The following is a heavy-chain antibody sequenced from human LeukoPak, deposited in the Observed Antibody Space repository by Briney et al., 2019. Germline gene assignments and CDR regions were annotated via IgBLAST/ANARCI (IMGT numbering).Heavy chain of an antibody. D-gene: IGHD2-2*02. CDR3: ARLGYCSSTSCYNDDY. Sequence: SETLSLTCTVSGGSISSYYWSWIRQPPGKGLEWIGYIYYSGSTKYNPSLKSRVTISVDTSKNQFSLKLSSVTAADTAVYYCARLGYCSSTSCYNDDYWGQGTLVTVSS. CDR1: GGSISSYY. J-gene: IGHJ4*02. V-gene: IGHV4-59*01. CDR2: IYYSGST.